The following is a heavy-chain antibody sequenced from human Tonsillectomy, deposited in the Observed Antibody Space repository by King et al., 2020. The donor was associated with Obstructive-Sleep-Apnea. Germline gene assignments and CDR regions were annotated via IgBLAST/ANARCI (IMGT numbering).Heavy chain of an antibody. CDR1: GFTVSSNY. V-gene: IGHV3-66*01. CDR3: ARDRGPYNNYFDY. D-gene: IGHD1-14*01. CDR2: IYIGGST. J-gene: IGHJ4*02. Sequence: VQLVESGGGLVQPGGSLRLSCAASGFTVSSNYMSWVRQAPGKGLEGVSVIYIGGSTYYADSVKGRCTISRDNSKNTLHLQMNSLRAEDTAVYYCARDRGPYNNYFDYWGQGTLVTVSS.